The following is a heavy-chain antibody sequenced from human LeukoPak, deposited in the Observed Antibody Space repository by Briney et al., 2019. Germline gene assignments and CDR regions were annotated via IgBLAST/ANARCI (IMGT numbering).Heavy chain of an antibody. Sequence: GGSLRLSCEASGFTFSCYSMNWVRQAPGKGLEWVSSISSSGNSMYYADSVKGRFTISRDNAKNSLFLQMNSLRAEDTAVYYCARKGDAYGSDSYFYMDVWGKGTAVTVSS. D-gene: IGHD5-24*01. CDR1: GFTFSCYS. CDR3: ARKGDAYGSDSYFYMDV. CDR2: ISSSGNSM. V-gene: IGHV3-21*01. J-gene: IGHJ6*03.